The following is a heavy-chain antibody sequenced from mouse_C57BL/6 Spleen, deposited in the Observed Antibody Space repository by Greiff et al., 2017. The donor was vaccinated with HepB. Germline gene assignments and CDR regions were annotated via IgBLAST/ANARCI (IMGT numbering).Heavy chain of an antibody. V-gene: IGHV1-81*01. CDR3: ARETLDYDGESAMDY. D-gene: IGHD2-4*01. CDR2: IYPRSGNT. J-gene: IGHJ4*01. Sequence: QVQLKESGAELARPGASVKLSCKASGYTFTSYGISWVKQRTGQGLEWIGEIYPRSGNTYYNEKFKGKATLTADKSSSTAYMELRSLTSEDSAVYFCARETLDYDGESAMDYWGQGTSVTVSS. CDR1: GYTFTSYG.